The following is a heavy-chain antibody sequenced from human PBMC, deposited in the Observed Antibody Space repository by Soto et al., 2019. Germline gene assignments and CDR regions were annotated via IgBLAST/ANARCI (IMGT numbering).Heavy chain of an antibody. CDR1: GFTFSSYA. CDR3: ARDKYGSSGYYFLSSLGNF. Sequence: QVQLVESGGGVVQPGKSLRLSCAASGFTFSSYAMHWVRQAPGKGLEWVAVISSDGNNKYYTDSVKGRFTISSDNSKNTLSLQMNSLRAEDTALFFCARDKYGSSGYYFLSSLGNFWGQGTLVTVSS. CDR2: ISSDGNNK. D-gene: IGHD3-22*01. J-gene: IGHJ4*02. V-gene: IGHV3-30-3*01.